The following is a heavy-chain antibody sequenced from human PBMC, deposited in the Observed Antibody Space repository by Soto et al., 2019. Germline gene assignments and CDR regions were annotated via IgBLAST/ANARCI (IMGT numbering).Heavy chain of an antibody. CDR2: ISWNSGSI. D-gene: IGHD6-19*01. V-gene: IGHV3-9*01. Sequence: PGGSLRLSCAASGFTFDDYAMHWVRQAPGKGLEWVSGISWNSGSIGYADSVKGRFTISRDNAKNSLYLQMNSLRAEDTALYYCAKSPAVAGPPNWSAFDIWGQGTMVTVSS. CDR3: AKSPAVAGPPNWSAFDI. CDR1: GFTFDDYA. J-gene: IGHJ3*02.